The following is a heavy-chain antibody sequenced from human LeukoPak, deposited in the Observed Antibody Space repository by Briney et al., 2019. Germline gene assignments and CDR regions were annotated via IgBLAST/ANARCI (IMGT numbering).Heavy chain of an antibody. CDR3: ASTPIVVVPAAMHYYYYYMDV. Sequence: SETLSLTCTVSGGSISSYYWGWIRQPAGKGLEWIGRIYTSGSTNYNPSLKSQVTMSVDTSKNQFSLKLSSVTAADTAVYYCASTPIVVVPAAMHYYYYYMDVWGKGTTVTVSS. D-gene: IGHD2-2*01. J-gene: IGHJ6*03. CDR1: GGSISSYY. CDR2: IYTSGST. V-gene: IGHV4-4*07.